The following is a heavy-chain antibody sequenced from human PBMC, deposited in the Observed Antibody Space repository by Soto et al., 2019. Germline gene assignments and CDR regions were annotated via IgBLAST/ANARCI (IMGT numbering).Heavy chain of an antibody. CDR3: ERDLGTGTEQ. Sequence: SETLSLTCAVSGDSITSSNWWRWVRQAPGNGLEWIGEIYHSGATTYNPSLKNRATISVDPSNNHFSLKLTSVTAADKAVYFRERDLGTGTEQWGRGTLVTVSS. V-gene: IGHV4-4*02. J-gene: IGHJ4*02. CDR1: GDSITSSNW. CDR2: IYHSGAT.